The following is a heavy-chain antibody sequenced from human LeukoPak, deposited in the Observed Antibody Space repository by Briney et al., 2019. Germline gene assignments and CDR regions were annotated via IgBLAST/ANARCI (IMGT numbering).Heavy chain of an antibody. CDR1: GFTFSSYT. J-gene: IGHJ4*02. V-gene: IGHV3-21*01. CDR2: ISSSTSYI. Sequence: PGRSPRLSCAASGFTFSSYTMNWVRQAPGKGLEWVSSISSSTSYIYYADSVKGRFTISRDNAKNSLYLQMNSLRAEDTAVYYCARDRYGDYSIDYWGQGTLVTVSS. CDR3: ARDRYGDYSIDY. D-gene: IGHD4-17*01.